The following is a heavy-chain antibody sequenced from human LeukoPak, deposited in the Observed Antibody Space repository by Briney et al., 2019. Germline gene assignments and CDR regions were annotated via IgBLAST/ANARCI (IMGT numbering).Heavy chain of an antibody. CDR3: ARDSGQGGAFDI. V-gene: IGHV1-8*01. CDR1: GYTFTSYD. CDR2: MNPNSGNT. Sequence: ASVKVSCKASGYTFTSYDINWVRQATGQGLEWMGWMNPNSGNTGYAQEFQGRVTMTRNTSISTAYMELSSLRSEDTAVYYCARDSGQGGAFDIWGQGTMVTVSS. D-gene: IGHD2-15*01. J-gene: IGHJ3*02.